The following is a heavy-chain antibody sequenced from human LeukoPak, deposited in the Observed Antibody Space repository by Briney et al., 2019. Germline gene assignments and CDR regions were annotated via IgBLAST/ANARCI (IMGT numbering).Heavy chain of an antibody. V-gene: IGHV3-23*01. D-gene: IGHD2-21*01. CDR3: ATNGHSHPN. CDR2: ILGGGGT. Sequence: PGGSLRLSCAASGLIFHNYALVWIRRAPGKGPEWVSAILGGGGTFYADAVKGRFTISRDNAKNSLYLQMNSLRVEDSGVYYCATNGHSHPNWGQGTLVSVSS. CDR1: GLIFHNYA. J-gene: IGHJ4*02.